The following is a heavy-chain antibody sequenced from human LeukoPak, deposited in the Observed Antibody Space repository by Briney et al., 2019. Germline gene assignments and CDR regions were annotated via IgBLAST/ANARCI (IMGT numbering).Heavy chain of an antibody. Sequence: SETLSLTCTVSGGSISSYYWSWIRLPAGKGLEWIGRIYTSGSTNYNPSLKSRVTMSVDTSKNQFSLQLNSVTPEDTAVYYCARGRIIAAAGMDVWGQGTTVTVSS. D-gene: IGHD6-13*01. CDR3: ARGRIIAAAGMDV. CDR2: IYTSGST. V-gene: IGHV4-4*07. CDR1: GGSISSYY. J-gene: IGHJ6*02.